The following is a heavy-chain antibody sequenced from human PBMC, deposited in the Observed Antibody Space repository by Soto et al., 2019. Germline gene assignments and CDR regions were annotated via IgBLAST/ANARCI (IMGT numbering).Heavy chain of an antibody. CDR3: ARFSYDYVWGSYRYSGMDV. Sequence: EVQLVESGGGLVQPGGSLRLSCAASGFTFSSYDMHWVRQATGKGLEWVSAIGTAGDTYYPGSVKGRFTISRENAKNSLYLQMNSLRAGDTAVYYCARFSYDYVWGSYRYSGMDVWGQGTTVNVSS. J-gene: IGHJ6*02. CDR1: GFTFSSYD. D-gene: IGHD3-16*02. V-gene: IGHV3-13*01. CDR2: IGTAGDT.